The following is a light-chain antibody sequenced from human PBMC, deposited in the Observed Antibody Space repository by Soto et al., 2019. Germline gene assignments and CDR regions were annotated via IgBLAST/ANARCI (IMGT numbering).Light chain of an antibody. CDR3: QHYNTYPWT. V-gene: IGKV1-9*01. CDR1: QGISSY. CDR2: DAS. J-gene: IGKJ1*01. Sequence: IQLTQSPSSLSASVGDRVTITCRASQGISSYLGWYQQKPGKAPNLLIYDASTLHSGVPSRFSGGGSGTDFTLTISSLQPEDFATYYCQHYNTYPWTFGQGTKVDIK.